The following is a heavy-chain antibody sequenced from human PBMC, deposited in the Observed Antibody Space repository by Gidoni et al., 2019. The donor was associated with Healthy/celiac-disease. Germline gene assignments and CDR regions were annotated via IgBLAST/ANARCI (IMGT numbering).Heavy chain of an antibody. Sequence: QVQLQESGPGLVKPSQTLSLTCTVSGGSISSGSYYWSWIRQPAGKGLEWIGRIYTSGSTNYNPSLKSRVTISVDTSKNQFSLKLSSVTAADTAVYYCARDRVDVLRFLEWYDAFDIWGQGTMVTVSS. CDR2: IYTSGST. CDR1: GGSISSGSYY. V-gene: IGHV4-61*02. CDR3: ARDRVDVLRFLEWYDAFDI. D-gene: IGHD3-3*01. J-gene: IGHJ3*02.